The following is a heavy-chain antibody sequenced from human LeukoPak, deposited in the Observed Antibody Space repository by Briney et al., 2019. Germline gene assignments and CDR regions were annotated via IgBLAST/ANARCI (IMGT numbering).Heavy chain of an antibody. V-gene: IGHV4-39*07. Sequence: SETLSLTCTVSGVSISSSSYYWGWIRQPPGKGLEWIGRIQTSGSTNYNPSLKSRVTMSVDTSKNQVSLKLSSVTAADTAVYYCARDLYYYGSGSYPQFDYWGQGTLVTVSS. CDR1: GVSISSSSYY. CDR2: IQTSGST. CDR3: ARDLYYYGSGSYPQFDY. D-gene: IGHD3-10*01. J-gene: IGHJ4*02.